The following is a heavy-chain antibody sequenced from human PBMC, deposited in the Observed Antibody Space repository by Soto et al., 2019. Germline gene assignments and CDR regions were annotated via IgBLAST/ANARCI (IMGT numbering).Heavy chain of an antibody. V-gene: IGHV3-30*18. Sequence: GGSLRLSCAASGFTFSSYGMHWVRQAPGKGLEWVAVISYDGSNKYYADSVKGRFTISRDNSKNTLYLQMNSLRAEDTAVYYCAKDRILYGVKYYFDYWGQGTLVTV. D-gene: IGHD4-17*01. CDR2: ISYDGSNK. J-gene: IGHJ4*02. CDR1: GFTFSSYG. CDR3: AKDRILYGVKYYFDY.